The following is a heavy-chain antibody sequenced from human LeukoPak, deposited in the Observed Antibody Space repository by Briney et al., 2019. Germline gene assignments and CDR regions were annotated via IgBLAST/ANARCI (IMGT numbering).Heavy chain of an antibody. J-gene: IGHJ6*03. CDR1: GWAVSSNY. D-gene: IGHD2-15*01. V-gene: IGHV3-53*01. CDR3: ARDPVVSSPGPFYNNYMDV. Sequence: GGSLTLSCAACGWAVSSNYMSWVRQPPGKGLEWLSLIDSSGNTCYADSLKGRFTISSDYLKNTLSLQMNSLRAGDTALYYCARDPVVSSPGPFYNNYMDVWGKGTMVTVSS. CDR2: IDSSGNT.